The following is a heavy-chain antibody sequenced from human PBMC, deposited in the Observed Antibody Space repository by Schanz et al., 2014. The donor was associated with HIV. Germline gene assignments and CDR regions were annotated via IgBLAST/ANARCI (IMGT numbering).Heavy chain of an antibody. V-gene: IGHV1-69*12. CDR1: GGTFTNSA. CDR2: IIPIFGTA. J-gene: IGHJ6*02. CDR3: ARAAFSSEYYYGMDV. Sequence: QVQLVQSGAEVKKPGSSVMVSCKTSGGTFTNSAISWVRQAPGQGLQWMGGIIPIFGTANYAQKFQGRVTIIADESTSTAYMELSSLRSADTAVYFCARAAFSSEYYYGMDVWGQGTTVTVSS. D-gene: IGHD3-3*02.